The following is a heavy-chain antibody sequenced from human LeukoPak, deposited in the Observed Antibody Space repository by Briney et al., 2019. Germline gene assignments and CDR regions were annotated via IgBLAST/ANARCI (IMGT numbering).Heavy chain of an antibody. D-gene: IGHD6-13*01. CDR1: GGTFSSYA. Sequence: GASVKVSCKASGGTFSSYAISWVRQAPGQGLEWMGGIIPIFGTANYAQKFQGRVTITADESTSTAYMELSSLRSEDTAVYYCAREFIVAAGTIYGMDVWGQGTTVTVSS. CDR2: IIPIFGTA. V-gene: IGHV1-69*13. CDR3: AREFIVAAGTIYGMDV. J-gene: IGHJ6*02.